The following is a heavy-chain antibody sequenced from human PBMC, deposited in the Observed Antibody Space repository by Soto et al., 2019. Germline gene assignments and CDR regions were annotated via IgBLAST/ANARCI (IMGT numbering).Heavy chain of an antibody. Sequence: GGSLRLSCTASGFTFGDYAMSWFRQAPGKGLEWVGFIRSKAYGGTTEYAASVKGRFTISRDDSKSIAYLQMNSLKTEDTAVYYCTRVLPSSQYSSSWAWGHFYYYYYMDVWGKGTTVTVSS. CDR2: IRSKAYGGTT. CDR3: TRVLPSSQYSSSWAWGHFYYYYYMDV. J-gene: IGHJ6*03. CDR1: GFTFGDYA. D-gene: IGHD6-13*01. V-gene: IGHV3-49*03.